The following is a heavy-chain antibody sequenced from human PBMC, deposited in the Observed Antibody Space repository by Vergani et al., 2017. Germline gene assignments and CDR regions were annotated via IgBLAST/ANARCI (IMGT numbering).Heavy chain of an antibody. CDR2: ISGSGGST. CDR1: GFTFSSYA. Sequence: EVQLLESGGGLVQPGGSLRLSCAASGFTFSSYAMSWVRQAPGKGLEWVSAISGSGGSTYYADSVKGRFTISRDNSKNSLYLQMNSLRAEDTAVYYCARVSYYGSGTYYYYYMDVWGKGTTVTVSS. J-gene: IGHJ6*03. D-gene: IGHD3-10*01. V-gene: IGHV3-23*01. CDR3: ARVSYYGSGTYYYYYMDV.